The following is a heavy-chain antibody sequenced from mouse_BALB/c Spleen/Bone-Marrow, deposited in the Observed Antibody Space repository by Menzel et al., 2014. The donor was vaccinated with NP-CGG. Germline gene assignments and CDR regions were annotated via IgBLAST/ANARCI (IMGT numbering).Heavy chain of an antibody. J-gene: IGHJ1*01. Sequence: VQLQQSGAELVKPGASVKLSCTASGFNIQDTYMHWVKQRPEQGLEWIGRIDPANGNTKYDPKFQGKATITADTSTNTAYLQLSSLTSEDTAVYYCASYRYAWYYDVWDAETTVNVTT. V-gene: IGHV14-3*02. CDR2: IDPANGNT. D-gene: IGHD2-14*01. CDR1: GFNIQDTY. CDR3: ASYRYAWYYDV.